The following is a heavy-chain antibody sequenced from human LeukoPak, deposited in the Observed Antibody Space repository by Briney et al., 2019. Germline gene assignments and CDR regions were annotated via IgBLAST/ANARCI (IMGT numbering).Heavy chain of an antibody. D-gene: IGHD1-7*01. Sequence: PSETLSLTCAVYGGSFSGYYWSWIRQPPGKGLEWIGEINHSGSTNYNPSLKSRVTISVDTSKNQFSLKLSSVTAADTAVYYCARGRIWNYIIYYCYGMDVWGQGTTVTVSS. J-gene: IGHJ6*02. CDR3: ARGRIWNYIIYYCYGMDV. V-gene: IGHV4-34*01. CDR1: GGSFSGYY. CDR2: INHSGST.